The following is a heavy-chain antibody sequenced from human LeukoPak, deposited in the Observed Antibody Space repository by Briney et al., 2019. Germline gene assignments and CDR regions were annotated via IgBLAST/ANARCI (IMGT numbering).Heavy chain of an antibody. Sequence: SVKVSCKASGGTFSSYAISWVRQAPGQGLEWMGGIIPIFGTANYAQKFQGRVTITADESTSTAYMELSSLRSEDTAVYYCATDPGYSYGILTGGFDYWGQGTLVTVSS. CDR1: GGTFSSYA. V-gene: IGHV1-69*13. CDR3: ATDPGYSYGILTGGFDY. J-gene: IGHJ4*02. CDR2: IIPIFGTA. D-gene: IGHD5-18*01.